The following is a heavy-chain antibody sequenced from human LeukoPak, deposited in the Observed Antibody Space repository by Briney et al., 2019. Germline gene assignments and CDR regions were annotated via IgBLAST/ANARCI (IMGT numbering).Heavy chain of an antibody. D-gene: IGHD2-8*01. J-gene: IGHJ4*02. CDR1: GYTLGNND. CDR2: MTPNSGNT. CDR3: VGEKNCPDGICYED. V-gene: IGHV1-8*02. Sequence: GASVKVSCKASGYTLGNNDINWVRQATGQGLEWLGWMTPNSGNTGYGRKFQGGVTVTRDTSISTAYMELSNLRSEDTAVYYCVGEKNCPDGICYEDWGQGTLVTVSS.